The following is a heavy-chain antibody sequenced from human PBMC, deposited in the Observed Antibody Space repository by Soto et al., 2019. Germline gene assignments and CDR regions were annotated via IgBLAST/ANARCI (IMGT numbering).Heavy chain of an antibody. D-gene: IGHD4-17*01. V-gene: IGHV3-23*01. CDR1: GFSFNNYA. Sequence: EVQLLESGGALVRPGGSLRLSCAASGFSFNNYALSWVRQAPGKGLEWVSTFRAGGRAYYAASVQGRFTIARDSSQDTVHLQISDLRPEDTAVYYCAKESLPEHYGDTLFDYWGQGTRVTASS. CDR3: AKESLPEHYGDTLFDY. J-gene: IGHJ4*02. CDR2: FRAGGRA.